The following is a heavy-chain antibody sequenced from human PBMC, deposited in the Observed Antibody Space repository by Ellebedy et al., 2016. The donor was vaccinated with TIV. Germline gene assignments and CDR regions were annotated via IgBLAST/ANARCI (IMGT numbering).Heavy chain of an antibody. CDR1: GVTVNNNY. D-gene: IGHD2-15*01. J-gene: IGHJ4*02. Sequence: PGGSLRLSCAASGVTVNNNYMSGVRQAPGKGLEWVSVIYSGGSTYYADSVKGRFTISRYNSKNTLYLQMNSLRAEDTAVYYCAGSPSTGYWGQGTLVTVSS. V-gene: IGHV3-53*01. CDR3: AGSPSTGY. CDR2: IYSGGST.